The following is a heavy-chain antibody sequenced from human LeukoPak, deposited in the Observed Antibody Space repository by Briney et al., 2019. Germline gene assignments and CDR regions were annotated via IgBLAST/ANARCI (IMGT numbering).Heavy chain of an antibody. CDR1: GGTFSSYA. D-gene: IGHD3-22*01. CDR2: IIPILGIA. V-gene: IGHV1-69*10. Sequence: GASVKVSCKASGGTFSSYAISWVRQAPGQGLEWMGGIIPILGIANYAQKFQGRVTITADESTSTAYMELSSLRSEDTAVYYCARGPYYYDSSGYYPDAFDIWGQGTMVTVSS. J-gene: IGHJ3*02. CDR3: ARGPYYYDSSGYYPDAFDI.